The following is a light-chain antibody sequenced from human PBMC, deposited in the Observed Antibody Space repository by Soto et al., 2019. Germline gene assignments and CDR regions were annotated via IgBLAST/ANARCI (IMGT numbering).Light chain of an antibody. CDR1: SSDVGGYNY. V-gene: IGLV2-14*01. CDR3: SSYTSSSTPYV. Sequence: QSVLTQPASVSGSPGQSITISCTGTSSDVGGYNYVSWYQQHPGKAPKLMIYDVSNRPSGVSNRFSASKSGNTASLTISGLQAEDEADCYCSSYTSSSTPYVFGTGTKLTVL. J-gene: IGLJ1*01. CDR2: DVS.